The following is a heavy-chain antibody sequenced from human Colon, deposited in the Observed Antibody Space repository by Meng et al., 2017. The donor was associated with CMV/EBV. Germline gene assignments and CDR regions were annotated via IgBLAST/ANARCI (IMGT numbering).Heavy chain of an antibody. D-gene: IGHD6-19*01. CDR2: ISSSGDTT. CDR3: SRGPGTYSSGWPSGP. V-gene: IGHV3-48*04. J-gene: IGHJ5*02. Sequence: GESLKISCAASGFTFSSHGLNWVRQAPGKGLEWVAYISSSGDTTYYADSVKGRFTISRDNDKNSLYLPMNSLRAEDTAVYYCSRGPGTYSSGWPSGPWGQGTLVTVSS. CDR1: GFTFSSHG.